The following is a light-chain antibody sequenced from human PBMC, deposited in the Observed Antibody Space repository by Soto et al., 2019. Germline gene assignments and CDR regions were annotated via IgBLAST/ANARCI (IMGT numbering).Light chain of an antibody. V-gene: IGLV1-44*01. CDR2: SSN. CDR1: HSNIGRNS. J-gene: IGLJ3*02. CDR3: AAWDDSLNGRV. Sequence: QSVLTQPPSASGTPGQRVTIPCSGTHSNIGRNSVNWYLQLPGTAPRLLIFSSNQRPLRVPDRFSGSRSGTSASLAITGLRSEDDAYYYCAAWDDSLNGRVFGGGTQLTVL.